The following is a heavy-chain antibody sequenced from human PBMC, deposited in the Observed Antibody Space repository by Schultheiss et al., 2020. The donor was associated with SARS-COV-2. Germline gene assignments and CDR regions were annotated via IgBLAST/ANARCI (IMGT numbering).Heavy chain of an antibody. CDR2: ISAYNGNT. J-gene: IGHJ5*02. D-gene: IGHD1-26*01. CDR1: GGTFSRYA. V-gene: IGHV1-3*01. Sequence: ASVKVSCKASGGTFSRYAISWVRQAPGQGLEWMAWISAYNGNTKYSQKFQGRVTITRNTSASTAYMELSSLRSEDTAVYYCARGSGVVGAHDWFDPWGQGTLVTVSS. CDR3: ARGSGVVGAHDWFDP.